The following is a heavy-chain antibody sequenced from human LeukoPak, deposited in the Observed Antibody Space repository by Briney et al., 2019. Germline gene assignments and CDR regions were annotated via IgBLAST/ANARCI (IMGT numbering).Heavy chain of an antibody. Sequence: SETLSLTCAVYGGSFSGYYWSWIRQPPGKGLEWIGEINHSGSTNYNPSLKSRVTISVDTSKNQFSLKLSSVTAADTAVYYCARQGRDSSCPHDYWGQGTLVTVSS. J-gene: IGHJ4*02. D-gene: IGHD6-19*01. CDR1: GGSFSGYY. CDR3: ARQGRDSSCPHDY. CDR2: INHSGST. V-gene: IGHV4-34*01.